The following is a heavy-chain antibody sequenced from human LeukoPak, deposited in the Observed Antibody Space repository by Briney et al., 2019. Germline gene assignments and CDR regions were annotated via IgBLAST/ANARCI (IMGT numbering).Heavy chain of an antibody. CDR1: GFTFSNYA. V-gene: IGHV3-23*01. D-gene: IGHD5-18*01. Sequence: GGSLRLSCTASGFTFSNYAMSWVRQAPGKGLEWVSAISGSGGSTYYADSVKGRFTISRDNSKSTLYLQMNSLRAEDTAVYYCAKDLSSGYSYGYINYWGQGTLVTVSS. J-gene: IGHJ4*02. CDR3: AKDLSSGYSYGYINY. CDR2: ISGSGGST.